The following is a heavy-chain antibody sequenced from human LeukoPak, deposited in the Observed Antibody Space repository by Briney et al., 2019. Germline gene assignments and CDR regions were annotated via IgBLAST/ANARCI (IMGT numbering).Heavy chain of an antibody. CDR2: IIGSSGTT. D-gene: IGHD5-12*01. Sequence: GGPLRFSCVAFGFRFNNYARNGFGKAPGKGWEWVSLIIGSSGTTFYADSVKGRFTISRDKSKSTLYLQMNSLRAEDTAVYYCAKGAYDYIEIAYFDYWGQGSLVTVSS. CDR1: GFRFNNYA. CDR3: AKGAYDYIEIAYFDY. V-gene: IGHV3-23*01. J-gene: IGHJ4*02.